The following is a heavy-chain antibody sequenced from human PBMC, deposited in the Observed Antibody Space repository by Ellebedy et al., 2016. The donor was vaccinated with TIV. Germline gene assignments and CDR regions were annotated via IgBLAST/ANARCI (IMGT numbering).Heavy chain of an antibody. CDR2: INHSGST. D-gene: IGHD4-23*01. Sequence: MPSETLSLTCTVSGGSISSYYWSWIRQPPGKGLEWIGEINHSGSTNYNPSLKSRVTISVDTSKNQFSLKLSSVTAADTAVYYCARGGGIPTTYYFDYWGQGTLVTVSS. J-gene: IGHJ4*02. V-gene: IGHV4-34*01. CDR3: ARGGGIPTTYYFDY. CDR1: GGSISSYY.